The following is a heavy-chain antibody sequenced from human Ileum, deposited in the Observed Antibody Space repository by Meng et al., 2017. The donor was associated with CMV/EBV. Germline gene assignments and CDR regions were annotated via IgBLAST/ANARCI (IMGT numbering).Heavy chain of an antibody. CDR3: ARGARFDP. V-gene: IGHV4-34*01. J-gene: IGHJ5*02. Sequence: GSLRLSCAVYGGSFSGYYWSCIRQPPGKGLEWIGEINHSGSTNYNPSLKSRVTISVDTSKNQFSLKLSSVTAADTAVHYCARGARFDPWGQGTLVTVSS. CDR2: INHSGST. CDR1: GGSFSGYY. D-gene: IGHD5-12*01.